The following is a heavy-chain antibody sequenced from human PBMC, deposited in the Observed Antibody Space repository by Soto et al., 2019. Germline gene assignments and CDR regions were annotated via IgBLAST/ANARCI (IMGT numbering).Heavy chain of an antibody. J-gene: IGHJ4*02. CDR3: ARGDTGEDY. Sequence: GGSLRLSCAASGFTFSDYYMSWIRQAPGKGLEWISYISNSGSTRYYADSLKGRFTISTDNAKKSLYLQMNSLSAEGTAVYYCARGDTGEDYWGQGTLVTVSS. CDR1: GFTFSDYY. D-gene: IGHD3-16*01. CDR2: ISNSGSTR. V-gene: IGHV3-11*01.